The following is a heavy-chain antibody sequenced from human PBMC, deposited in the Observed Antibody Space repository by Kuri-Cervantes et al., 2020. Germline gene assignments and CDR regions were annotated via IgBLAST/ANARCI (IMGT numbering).Heavy chain of an antibody. CDR2: ISYDGSNK. V-gene: IGHV3-30*03. Sequence: GESLKISCAASGFTFSSYGMHWVRQAPGKGLEWVAVISYDGSNKYYADSVKGRFTISRDNSKNTLYLQMNSLRAEDTAVYYCAREGASTEGHSSSWYYFDYWGQGTLVTVSS. CDR1: GFTFSSYG. D-gene: IGHD6-13*01. CDR3: AREGASTEGHSSSWYYFDY. J-gene: IGHJ4*02.